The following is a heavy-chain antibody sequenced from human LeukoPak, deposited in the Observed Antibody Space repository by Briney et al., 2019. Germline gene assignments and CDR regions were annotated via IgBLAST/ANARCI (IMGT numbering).Heavy chain of an antibody. Sequence: PGGSLRLSCAASGFTVSSNYMSWVRQAPGKGLEWVSVIYSGGSTYYADSVKGRFTISRDNSKNTLYLQMNSLRAEDTAVYYCARLGIYDYGDPAFDYWGQGTLVTVPS. CDR2: IYSGGST. J-gene: IGHJ4*02. CDR1: GFTVSSNY. V-gene: IGHV3-53*01. D-gene: IGHD4-17*01. CDR3: ARLGIYDYGDPAFDY.